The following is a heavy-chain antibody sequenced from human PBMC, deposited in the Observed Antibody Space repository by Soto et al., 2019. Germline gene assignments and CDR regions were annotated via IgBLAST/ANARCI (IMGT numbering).Heavy chain of an antibody. Sequence: EVQLLESGGGLVQPGGSLRLSCAASGFTFSSSAMSWVRQAPGQGLEWVSGISGSGASTYYPDNVKGRFIVSRDNAENTLYLQMNRLTTVDTATYYCTRIDKMVRGVKLGMDVWGQGTTVTVS. CDR3: TRIDKMVRGVKLGMDV. CDR1: GFTFSSSA. CDR2: ISGSGAST. D-gene: IGHD3-10*01. J-gene: IGHJ6*02. V-gene: IGHV3-23*01.